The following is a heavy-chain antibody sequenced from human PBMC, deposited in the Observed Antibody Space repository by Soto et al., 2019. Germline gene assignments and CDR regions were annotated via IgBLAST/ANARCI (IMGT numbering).Heavy chain of an antibody. D-gene: IGHD3-22*01. CDR1: GGSISSYY. CDR3: ARDPQYYYNSSGYYSYYYYYGMDV. V-gene: IGHV4-4*07. J-gene: IGHJ6*02. Sequence: PSETLSLTGTGSGGSISSYYWSWIRQPAGKGLEWIGRIYTSGSTNYNPSLKSRVTMSVDTSKNQFSLKLSSVTAADTAVYYCARDPQYYYNSSGYYSYYYYYGMDVWGQGTTVTVSS. CDR2: IYTSGST.